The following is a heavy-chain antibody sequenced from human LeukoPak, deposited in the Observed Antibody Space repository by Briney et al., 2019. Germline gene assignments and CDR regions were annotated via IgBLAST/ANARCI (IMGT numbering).Heavy chain of an antibody. D-gene: IGHD3-16*02. Sequence: SETLSLTCTVSGYSISSGYYWGWIRQPPGKGLEWIGSIYHSGSTYYNPSLKSRVTISVDTSKNQFSLKLSSVTAADTAVYYCARHISGGPTRRYDYVWGSYRTSYFDYWGQGTLVTVSS. V-gene: IGHV4-38-2*02. CDR1: GYSISSGYY. CDR2: IYHSGST. CDR3: ARHISGGPTRRYDYVWGSYRTSYFDY. J-gene: IGHJ4*02.